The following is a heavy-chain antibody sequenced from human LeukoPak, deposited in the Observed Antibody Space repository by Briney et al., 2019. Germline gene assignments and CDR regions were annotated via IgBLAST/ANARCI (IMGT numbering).Heavy chain of an antibody. Sequence: GGSLRLSCAASGFTFSSFWMAWVRQAPGKGLEWVASIKFDESERHHVDSVKGRFTISRDNAKNSLYLQMNSLRAEDTAVCFCTRVTTNGYFEYWGQGTLVTVSS. D-gene: IGHD1/OR15-1a*01. V-gene: IGHV3-7*04. CDR1: GFTFSSFW. J-gene: IGHJ4*02. CDR3: TRVTTNGYFEY. CDR2: IKFDESER.